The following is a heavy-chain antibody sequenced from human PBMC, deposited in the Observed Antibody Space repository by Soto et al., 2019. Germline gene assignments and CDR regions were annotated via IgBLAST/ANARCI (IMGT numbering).Heavy chain of an antibody. CDR2: FDPEDGET. CDR1: GYTLTELS. Sequence: ASVKVSCKVSGYTLTELSMHWVRQAPGKGLEWMGGFDPEDGETIYAQKFQGRVTMTEDTSTDTAYMELSSLRSEDTAVYYCATDRVVRGVIITPDYYYGMDVWGQGTTVTVSS. V-gene: IGHV1-24*01. CDR3: ATDRVVRGVIITPDYYYGMDV. D-gene: IGHD3-10*01. J-gene: IGHJ6*02.